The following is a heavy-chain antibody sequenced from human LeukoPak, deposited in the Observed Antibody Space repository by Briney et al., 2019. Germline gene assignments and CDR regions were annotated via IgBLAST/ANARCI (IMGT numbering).Heavy chain of an antibody. V-gene: IGHV1-69*13. CDR2: IIPIFGTA. D-gene: IGHD2-15*01. CDR3: ARDRGPYCSGGSCYFTDAFDI. Sequence: ASVKVSCKASGGTFSSYAISWVRQAPGQGLEWMGGIIPIFGTANYAQKFQGRVTITADESTSTAYMELRSLRSEDTAVYYCARDRGPYCSGGSCYFTDAFDIWGQGTMVTVSS. CDR1: GGTFSSYA. J-gene: IGHJ3*02.